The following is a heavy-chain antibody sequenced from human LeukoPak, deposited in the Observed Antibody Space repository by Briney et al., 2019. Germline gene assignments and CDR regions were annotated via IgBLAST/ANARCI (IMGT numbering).Heavy chain of an antibody. Sequence: KSSETLSLTCTVSGGSISSSSYYWGWIRQPPGKGLGWIGSIYYSGSTYYNPSLKSRVTISVDTSKNQFSLKLSSVTAADTAVYYCARRRYWKQLVPGLTRYNWFDPWGQGTLVTVSS. V-gene: IGHV4-39*01. J-gene: IGHJ5*02. CDR1: GGSISSSSYY. D-gene: IGHD6-13*01. CDR3: ARRRYWKQLVPGLTRYNWFDP. CDR2: IYYSGST.